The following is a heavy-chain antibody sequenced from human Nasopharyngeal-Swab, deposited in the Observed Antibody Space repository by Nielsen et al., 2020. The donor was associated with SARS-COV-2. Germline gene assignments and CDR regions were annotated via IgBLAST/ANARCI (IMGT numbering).Heavy chain of an antibody. V-gene: IGHV1-18*01. D-gene: IGHD3-10*01. CDR3: ASSSLRIKGSGSWEFDY. Sequence: ASVKVSCKASGYTFTSYGISWVRQAPGQGLEWMGWISAYNGNTNYAQKFQGRVTMTRNTSISTAYMELSSLRSEDTAVYYCASSSLRIKGSGSWEFDYWGQGTLVTVSS. CDR1: GYTFTSYG. J-gene: IGHJ4*02. CDR2: ISAYNGNT.